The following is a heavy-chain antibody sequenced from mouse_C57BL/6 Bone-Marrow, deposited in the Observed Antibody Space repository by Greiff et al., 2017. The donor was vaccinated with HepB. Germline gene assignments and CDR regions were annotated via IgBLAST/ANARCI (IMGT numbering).Heavy chain of an antibody. CDR1: GFTFSDAW. CDR3: THYGTSYAFDY. V-gene: IGHV6-6*01. J-gene: IGHJ2*01. Sequence: EVKLVESGGGLVQPGGSMKLSCAASGFTFSDAWMDWVRQSPEKGLEWVAEISNKANNHETYYAESVKGRFTISRDDSKSSVYLQMNSLRAEDTGIYYCTHYGTSYAFDYWGQGTTLTVSS. D-gene: IGHD1-1*01. CDR2: ISNKANNHET.